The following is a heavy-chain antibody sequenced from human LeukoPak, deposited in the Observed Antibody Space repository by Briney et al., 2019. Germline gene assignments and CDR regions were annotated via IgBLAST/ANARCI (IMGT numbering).Heavy chain of an antibody. CDR1: GGSISSSSYY. J-gene: IGHJ4*02. CDR3: ARLGRVSGSYYEFDY. Sequence: SETLSLTCTVSGGSISSSSYYWGWIRQPPGKGLEWIGSIYYSGCTYYNPSLKSRVTISVDTSKNQFSLKLSSVTAADTAVYYCARLGRVSGSYYEFDYWGQGTLVIVSS. CDR2: IYYSGCT. D-gene: IGHD1-26*01. V-gene: IGHV4-39*01.